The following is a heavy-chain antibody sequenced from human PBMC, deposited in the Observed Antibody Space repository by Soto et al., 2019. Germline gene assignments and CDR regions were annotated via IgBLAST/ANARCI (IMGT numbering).Heavy chain of an antibody. J-gene: IGHJ6*02. CDR2: INHSGST. V-gene: IGHV4-34*01. CDR1: GGSFSGYF. CDR3: ASDLSGYYYGMDV. Sequence: SETLSLTCAVYGGSFSGYFWNWVRQPPGKGLEWIGEINHSGSTKYNPSLKSRVTLSVDTSKNQFSLRVFSVTAADTAVYYCASDLSGYYYGMDVWGQVTTVPVSS.